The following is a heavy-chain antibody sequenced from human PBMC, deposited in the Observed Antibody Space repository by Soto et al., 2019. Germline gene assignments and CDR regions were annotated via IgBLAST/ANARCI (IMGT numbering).Heavy chain of an antibody. J-gene: IGHJ4*02. CDR1: GFTFSRFA. Sequence: PGGSLRLSCAASGFTFSRFAMHWVRQAPGKGLEWVAVISYDGSNEYYADSVKGRFTISRDNSKNTLHLQMSDLRVDDTAVYYCARGLARATAQPYYFDSWDPGNLVTVFS. V-gene: IGHV3-30-3*01. CDR3: ARGLARATAQPYYFDS. D-gene: IGHD6-13*01. CDR2: ISYDGSNE.